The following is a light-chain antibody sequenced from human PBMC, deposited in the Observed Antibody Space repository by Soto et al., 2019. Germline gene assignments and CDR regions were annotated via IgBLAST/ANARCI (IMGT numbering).Light chain of an antibody. CDR1: RSDIGDSNY. CDR2: QVN. V-gene: IGLV2-14*01. Sequence: QSVLTQPASLSGSPGQSVTISCTGPRSDIGDSNYISWYQHSPGKAPRLLIYQVNNRPSGVSSRFSGSKSGNTASLTISGLLDDEEADYFCASFRTATIHVFGTGTKVTVL. J-gene: IGLJ1*01. CDR3: ASFRTATIHV.